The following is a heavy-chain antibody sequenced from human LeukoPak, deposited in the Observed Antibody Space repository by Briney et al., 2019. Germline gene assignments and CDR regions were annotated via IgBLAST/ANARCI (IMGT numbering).Heavy chain of an antibody. CDR3: AKDLARIVGASFDY. CDR1: GFTFSSYS. J-gene: IGHJ4*02. D-gene: IGHD1-26*01. Sequence: GRSLRLSCAASGFTFSSYSMNWVRQAPGKGLEWVSAISGSGGSTYYADSVKGRFTISRDNSKNTLYLQMNSLRAEDTAVYYCAKDLARIVGASFDYWGQGTLVTVSS. CDR2: ISGSGGST. V-gene: IGHV3-23*01.